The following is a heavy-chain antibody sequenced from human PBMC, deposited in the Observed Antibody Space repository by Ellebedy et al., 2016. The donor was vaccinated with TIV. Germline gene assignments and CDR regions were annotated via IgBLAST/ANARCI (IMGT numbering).Heavy chain of an antibody. D-gene: IGHD2-2*01. CDR3: ASVTFSSLSPFDY. Sequence: AASVKVSCKTSGYTFTAYYMQWVRQAPGQGLEWMGWIYPSRGDTQYAQKFQGRVTMTRDTSITTAYMELNRLTSDDTAVYYCASVTFSSLSPFDYWGQGTLVTVTS. CDR1: GYTFTAYY. V-gene: IGHV1-2*02. CDR2: IYPSRGDT. J-gene: IGHJ4*02.